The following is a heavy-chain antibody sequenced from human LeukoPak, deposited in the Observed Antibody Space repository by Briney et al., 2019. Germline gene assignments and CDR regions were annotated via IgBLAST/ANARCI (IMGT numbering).Heavy chain of an antibody. CDR1: GDSVSSNSAA. J-gene: IGHJ4*02. CDR3: AREGGYSYVSPSWYLDY. V-gene: IGHV6-1*01. Sequence: SQTLSLTCAISGDSVSSNSAAWNWIRQSPSRGLEWLGRTYYRSKWYNDYAVSVKSRITINPDTSKNQFSLQLNSVTPEDTAVYYCAREGGYSYVSPSWYLDYWGQGTLVTVSS. CDR2: TYYRSKWYN. D-gene: IGHD5-18*01.